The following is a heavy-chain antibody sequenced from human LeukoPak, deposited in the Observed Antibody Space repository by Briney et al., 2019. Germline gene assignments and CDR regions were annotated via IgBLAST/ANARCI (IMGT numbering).Heavy chain of an antibody. CDR3: ARVGLVAGMDV. D-gene: IGHD2-8*02. Sequence: GGSLRLSCAASGFTFSSYLMSWARQAPGKGLEWVANIHLDGSEKYYVDSLKGRFTISRDNAENSLYLQMTSLRAEDTAVYYCARVGLVAGMDVWGQGTTVTVSS. CDR2: IHLDGSEK. V-gene: IGHV3-7*01. J-gene: IGHJ6*02. CDR1: GFTFSSYL.